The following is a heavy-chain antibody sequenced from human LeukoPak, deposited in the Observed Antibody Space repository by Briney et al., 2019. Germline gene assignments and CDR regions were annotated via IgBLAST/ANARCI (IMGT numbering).Heavy chain of an antibody. CDR2: IFYSGTT. V-gene: IGHV4-59*01. CDR1: GGSMTGYY. Sequence: PSETLSLTCSVSGGSMTGYYWSWIRQPPGKGVEWIGYIFYSGTTKYNPSLNSRVTISLDMSQNQFSLKMTSVTAADTAVYYCSRSEGVYYPSGSSGSFYPHWFDPWGQGILVTVSS. J-gene: IGHJ5*02. CDR3: SRSEGVYYPSGSSGSFYPHWFDP. D-gene: IGHD3-10*01.